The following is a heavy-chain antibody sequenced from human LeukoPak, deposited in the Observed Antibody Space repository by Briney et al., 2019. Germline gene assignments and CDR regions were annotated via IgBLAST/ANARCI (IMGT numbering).Heavy chain of an antibody. CDR1: GGSISSSSYY. J-gene: IGHJ4*02. CDR2: SYYNGNT. CDR3: ARGAYYYDSSGLGLGY. V-gene: IGHV4-61*05. Sequence: PSETLSLTCTVSGGSISSSSYYWGWIRQPPGKGLEWIGFSYYNGNTNYNPSLKSRVTMSVDMSRNQFSLKLSSVTAADTAVYFCARGAYYYDSSGLGLGYWGQGSLVTVSS. D-gene: IGHD3-22*01.